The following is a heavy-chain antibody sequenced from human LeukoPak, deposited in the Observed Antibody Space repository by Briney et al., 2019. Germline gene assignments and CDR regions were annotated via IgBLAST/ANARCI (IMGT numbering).Heavy chain of an antibody. V-gene: IGHV3-23*01. Sequence: GGSLRLSCAASGFTFSSYDMHWVRQATGKGLEWVSAISGSGGSTYYADSVKGRFTISRDNSKNTLYLQMNSPRAEDTAVYYCAKTTPQAIYYFDYWGQGTLVTVSS. D-gene: IGHD4-11*01. CDR1: GFTFSSYD. CDR2: ISGSGGST. CDR3: AKTTPQAIYYFDY. J-gene: IGHJ4*02.